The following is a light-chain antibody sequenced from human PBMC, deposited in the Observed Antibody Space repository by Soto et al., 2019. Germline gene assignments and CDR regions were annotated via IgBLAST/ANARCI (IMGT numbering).Light chain of an antibody. CDR3: QQYGSSPPLYT. Sequence: EIVLTQSPGTLSLSPGERATLSCRASQSVSGSYLAWYQQKPGQAPRLLIYGASSRATGIPDRFSGSGSGTDFTLNISRLEPEDFAVYYCQQYGSSPPLYTFGQGTKLEIK. CDR1: QSVSGSY. V-gene: IGKV3-20*01. CDR2: GAS. J-gene: IGKJ2*01.